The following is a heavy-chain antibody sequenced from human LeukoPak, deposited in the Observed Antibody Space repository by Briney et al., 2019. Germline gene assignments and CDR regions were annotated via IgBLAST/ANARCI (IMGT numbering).Heavy chain of an antibody. CDR1: GGTFSSYA. Sequence: SVKVSCKASGGTFSSYAISWVRQAPGQGLEWMGRIIPILGIANYAQKFQGRVTITADKSTSTAYMELSSLRSEDTAVYYCATTKVRIAAAGYFDYWGQGTLVTVSS. J-gene: IGHJ4*02. V-gene: IGHV1-69*04. CDR3: ATTKVRIAAAGYFDY. CDR2: IIPILGIA. D-gene: IGHD6-13*01.